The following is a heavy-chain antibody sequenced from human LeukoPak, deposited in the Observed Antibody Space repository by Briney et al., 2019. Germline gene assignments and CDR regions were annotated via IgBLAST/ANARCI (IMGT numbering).Heavy chain of an antibody. V-gene: IGHV5-51*01. CDR2: IYPGDSDT. D-gene: IGHD1-7*01. J-gene: IGHJ4*02. CDR1: GYSFTTYW. Sequence: GESLKISCKGSGYSFTTYWIGWVRQIPGKGLEWMGVIYPGDSDTRYSPSFQGQVPISADRSISTAYLQWNSLKASDTAIYYCARAGTTPNRYFEYWGQGTLVTVSS. CDR3: ARAGTTPNRYFEY.